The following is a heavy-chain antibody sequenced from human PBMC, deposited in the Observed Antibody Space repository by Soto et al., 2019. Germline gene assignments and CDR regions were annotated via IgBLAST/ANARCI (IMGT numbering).Heavy chain of an antibody. V-gene: IGHV3-15*01. J-gene: IGHJ4*02. D-gene: IGHD3-16*02. CDR1: ELTFSTAY. CDR3: TTDRPYRIRNPRV. Sequence: PGESLGIGCETYELTFSTAYMSRLRQAPGKGLEWVGRIKAKADGVTTEYAAPVKGRFNISRDDSKNTLYVEMSSLKTEDTAVYYCTTDRPYRIRNPRVWGQGTLVTGSS. CDR2: IKAKADGVTT.